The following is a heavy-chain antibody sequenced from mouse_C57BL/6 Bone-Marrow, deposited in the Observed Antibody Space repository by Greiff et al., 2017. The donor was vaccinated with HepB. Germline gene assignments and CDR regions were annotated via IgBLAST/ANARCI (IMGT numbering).Heavy chain of an antibody. D-gene: IGHD2-2*01. Sequence: QVQLQQSGAELVRPGASVTLSCKASGYTFTDYEMHWVKQTPVHGLEWIGAIDPETGGTAYNQKFKGKAILTADKSSSTAYMELRSLTSEDSAVYYCVYGYDGYWCFDVWGTGTTVTVSS. CDR2: IDPETGGT. CDR1: GYTFTDYE. CDR3: VYGYDGYWCFDV. J-gene: IGHJ1*03. V-gene: IGHV1-15*01.